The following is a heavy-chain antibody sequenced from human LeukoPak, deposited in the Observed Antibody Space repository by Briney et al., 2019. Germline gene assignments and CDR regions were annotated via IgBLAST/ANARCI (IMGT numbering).Heavy chain of an antibody. CDR2: IYYSGST. CDR3: VRGGIQLWLRYLDY. V-gene: IGHV4-39*07. Sequence: SETLSLTCTVSGGSISSSSYYWGWIRQPPGKGLEWIGSIYYSGSTYYNPSLKSRVTISVDTSKNQFSLKLSSVTAADTAVYYCVRGGIQLWLRYLDYWGQGTLVTVSS. J-gene: IGHJ4*02. CDR1: GGSISSSSYY. D-gene: IGHD5-18*01.